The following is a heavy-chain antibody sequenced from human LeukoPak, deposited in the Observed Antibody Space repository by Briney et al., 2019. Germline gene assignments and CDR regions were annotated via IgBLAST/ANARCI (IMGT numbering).Heavy chain of an antibody. V-gene: IGHV3-20*04. Sequence: GGSLRLSCAASGFTFDEHGMSWVRQAPGKGLEWVSGINWNGASTGYADSVKGRFTISRDNAKNSLYPQMNSQRAEDTALYYCARVQRWGYSNYFDYWGQGTLVTVSS. CDR3: ARVQRWGYSNYFDY. D-gene: IGHD4-11*01. CDR1: GFTFDEHG. CDR2: INWNGAST. J-gene: IGHJ4*02.